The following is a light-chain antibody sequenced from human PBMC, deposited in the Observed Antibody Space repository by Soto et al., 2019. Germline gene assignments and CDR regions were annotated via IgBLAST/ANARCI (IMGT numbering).Light chain of an antibody. CDR2: GAS. Sequence: EIVLTQSPGTLSLSPGERATLSCRASQSVSSYLAWYQQKPGQAPRLLIYGASSRATGIPDSVSGSGSGTDFTLTISRLEPEDFAVYYCQQYGSSLITFGQGTRLEIK. J-gene: IGKJ5*01. CDR3: QQYGSSLIT. V-gene: IGKV3-20*01. CDR1: QSVSSY.